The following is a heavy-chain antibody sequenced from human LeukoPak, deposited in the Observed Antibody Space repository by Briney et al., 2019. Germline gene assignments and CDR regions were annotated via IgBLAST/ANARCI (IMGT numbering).Heavy chain of an antibody. CDR1: GFTFTNYA. J-gene: IGHJ6*02. CDR2: ISGSGRNT. CDR3: AKGRTYCSGGGCYYGMDV. V-gene: IGHV3-23*01. Sequence: PGGSLRLSCVASGFTFTNYAMTWVRQAPGKGLEWVSAISGSGRNTYHADSVKGRFSISRDNSKNTLYLQMHSLRAEDTAVYYCAKGRTYCSGGGCYYGMDVWGQGTTVTVSS. D-gene: IGHD2-15*01.